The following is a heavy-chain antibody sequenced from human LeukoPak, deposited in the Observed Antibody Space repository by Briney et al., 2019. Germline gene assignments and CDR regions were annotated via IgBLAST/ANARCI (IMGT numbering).Heavy chain of an antibody. D-gene: IGHD2-2*01. CDR3: ARDLLRYCNDISWYGPSVV. CDR1: GFPFSYYN. Sequence: GGSLRLSCEASGFPFSYYNMNWARRAPGKGLEWVSSITSSSYIYYADSVKGRFTISRDNAKNSMYLQMNSLRAEDTAVYCCARDLLRYCNDISWYGPSVVWGKGTTVTVSS. CDR2: ITSSSYI. V-gene: IGHV3-69-1*01. J-gene: IGHJ6*04.